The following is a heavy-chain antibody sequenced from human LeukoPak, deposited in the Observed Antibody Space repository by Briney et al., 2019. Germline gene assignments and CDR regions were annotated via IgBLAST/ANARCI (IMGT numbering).Heavy chain of an antibody. D-gene: IGHD6-19*01. CDR1: GFTFSSYE. J-gene: IGHJ4*02. V-gene: IGHV3-48*03. CDR2: ISSSGSTM. Sequence: PGGSLRLSCAASGFTFSSYEMNWVRQAPGKGLEWASYISSSGSTMYYADSVKGRFTISRDNAKNSLYLQMNSLRAEDTAVYYCARDRSSGPFDYWGQGTLVTVSS. CDR3: ARDRSSGPFDY.